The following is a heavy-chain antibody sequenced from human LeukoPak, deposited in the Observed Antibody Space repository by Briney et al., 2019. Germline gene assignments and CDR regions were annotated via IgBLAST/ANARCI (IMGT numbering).Heavy chain of an antibody. J-gene: IGHJ4*02. CDR1: GYTFTGYY. CDR2: INPNSGGT. D-gene: IGHD1-20*01. V-gene: IGHV1-2*02. Sequence: ASVKVSFKASGYTFTGYYMHWVRQAPGQGLEWMGWINPNSGGTNYAQKFQGRVTMTRDTSISTAYVELSRLRSDDTAVYYCARMKINWNDEGGYWGQGTLVTVSS. CDR3: ARMKINWNDEGGY.